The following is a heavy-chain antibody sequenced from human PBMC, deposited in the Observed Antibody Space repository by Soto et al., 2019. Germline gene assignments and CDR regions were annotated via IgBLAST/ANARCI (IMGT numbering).Heavy chain of an antibody. J-gene: IGHJ6*02. CDR1: GGSISSNSYY. D-gene: IGHD2-2*01. Sequence: SETLSLTCTVSGGSISSNSYYWGWIRQPPGKGLEWIGSIYYSGTTYYNPSLNSRVTVSVDTSKNQFSLKVTSVTAADTAVYYCARLHGYCISSSRDGHYAMDVWGQGTTVTVSS. CDR3: ARLHGYCISSSRDGHYAMDV. CDR2: IYYSGTT. V-gene: IGHV4-39*01.